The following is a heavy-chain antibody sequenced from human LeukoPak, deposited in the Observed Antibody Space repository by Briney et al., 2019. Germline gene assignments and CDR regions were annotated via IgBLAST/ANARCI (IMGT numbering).Heavy chain of an antibody. CDR3: AKDPGDGSGSYYIGAFDI. D-gene: IGHD3-10*01. CDR2: IGSAGNT. V-gene: IGHV3-13*01. J-gene: IGHJ3*02. Sequence: LPGGSLRLSCAASGFTFSSYDIHWVRQTTGKGLEWASGIGSAGNTYYADSVKGRFTISRDNSKNTLYLQMNSLRAEDTAVYYCAKDPGDGSGSYYIGAFDIWGQGTMVTVSS. CDR1: GFTFSSYD.